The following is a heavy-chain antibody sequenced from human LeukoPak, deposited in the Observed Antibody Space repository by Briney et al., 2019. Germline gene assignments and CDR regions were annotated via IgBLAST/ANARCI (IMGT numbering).Heavy chain of an antibody. J-gene: IGHJ4*02. CDR1: GGRIRRGGYF. CDR2: IYYSGST. CDR3: ARLRTAMANYYFDY. V-gene: IGHV4-31*03. D-gene: IGHD5-18*01. Sequence: SEPRSLTCTVSGGRIRRGGYFWSWICQHPGRGLECIGYIYYSGSTYYTPSLKSRVAISVDTSKNQFSLKLSSVTAADTAVYYCARLRTAMANYYFDYWGQGTLVTVSS.